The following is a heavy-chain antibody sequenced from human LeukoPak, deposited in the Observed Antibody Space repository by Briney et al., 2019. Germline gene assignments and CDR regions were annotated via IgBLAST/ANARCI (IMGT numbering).Heavy chain of an antibody. V-gene: IGHV4-59*08. CDR3: ARGLWFGELSWWFDP. CDR1: GGSISSYY. CDR2: IYYSGST. J-gene: IGHJ5*02. Sequence: PSETLSLTCTVSGGSISSYYWSWIRQPPGKGLEWIGYIYYSGSTNYNPSLKSRVTISVDTSKNQFSLKLSSVTAADTAVYYCARGLWFGELSWWFDPRGQGTLVTVSS. D-gene: IGHD3-10*01.